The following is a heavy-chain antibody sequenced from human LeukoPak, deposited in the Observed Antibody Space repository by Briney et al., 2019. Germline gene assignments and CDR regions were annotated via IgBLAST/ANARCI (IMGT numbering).Heavy chain of an antibody. Sequence: PSETLSLTCAVYGGSFSGYYWSWIRQPPGKGPEWIGYIYYSGSTYYNPSLKSRVTISIDTSKNQFSLKLSSVTAADTAVYYCARGVSALAVWGKGTTVTVSS. J-gene: IGHJ6*04. CDR1: GGSFSGYY. CDR3: ARGVSALAV. V-gene: IGHV4-34*01. CDR2: IYYSGST.